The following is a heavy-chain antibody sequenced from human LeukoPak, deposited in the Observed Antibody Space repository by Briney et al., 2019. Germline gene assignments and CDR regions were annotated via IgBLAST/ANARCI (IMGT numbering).Heavy chain of an antibody. CDR3: ASLPYGDYVYYYYGMDV. J-gene: IGHJ6*02. CDR2: ISGSGGST. D-gene: IGHD4-17*01. CDR1: GFTFSSYA. V-gene: IGHV3-23*01. Sequence: PGGSLRLSCAASGFTFSSYAMSWVRQAPGKGLEWVSAISGSGGSTYYADSVKGRFTISRDNSKNTLYLQMNSLRAEDTAVYYCASLPYGDYVYYYYGMDVWGQGTTVTVSS.